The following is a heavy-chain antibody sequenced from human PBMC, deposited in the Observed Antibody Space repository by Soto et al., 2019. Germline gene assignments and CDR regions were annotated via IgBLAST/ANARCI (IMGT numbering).Heavy chain of an antibody. D-gene: IGHD6-6*01. CDR2: MNPNSGNT. CDR3: ARGGVPLTARRPNLFDS. V-gene: IGHV1-8*01. CDR1: GYTFTSYD. J-gene: IGHJ5*01. Sequence: ASVKVSCKASGYTFTSYDINWVRQATGQGLEWMGWMNPNSGNTGYAQKFQGRVTMTRNTSISTAYMELSSLRSEDTAVYYCARGGVPLTARRPNLFDSSGQGTLVIVSS.